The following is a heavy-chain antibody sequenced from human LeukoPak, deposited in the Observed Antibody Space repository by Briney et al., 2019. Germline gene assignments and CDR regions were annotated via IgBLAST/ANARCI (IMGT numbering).Heavy chain of an antibody. CDR3: ARPRLGSAWYFDY. D-gene: IGHD6-19*01. V-gene: IGHV3-48*03. Sequence: GGSLRLSCVASGFSLSSYEMNWVRQAPGKGPEWLAYISTSSSTINYADSVRGRFTTSRDDAKSLLYLQMSGLRVEDTALYYCARPRLGSAWYFDYWGRGTLVSVSS. CDR2: ISTSSSTI. CDR1: GFSLSSYE. J-gene: IGHJ4*02.